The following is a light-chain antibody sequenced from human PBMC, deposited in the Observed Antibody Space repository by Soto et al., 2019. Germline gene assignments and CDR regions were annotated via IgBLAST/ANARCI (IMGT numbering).Light chain of an antibody. CDR1: ETTANY. V-gene: IGKV1-39*01. Sequence: DIQMTQSPSSLSASVGDRVTITCRASETTANYLNWYQHKPGEAPKLLIHSASSLQSGVPSRFSGRGSGTDFTLTINSLQPEDFATYSCQQTYISPPTFGGGTKVEIK. CDR2: SAS. CDR3: QQTYISPPT. J-gene: IGKJ4*01.